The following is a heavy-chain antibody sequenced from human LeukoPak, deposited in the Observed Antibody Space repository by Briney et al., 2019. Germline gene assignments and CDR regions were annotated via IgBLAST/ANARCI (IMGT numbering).Heavy chain of an antibody. CDR2: ISGNNDNP. J-gene: IGHJ4*02. Sequence: ASVKVSCKASGYTFTSYGISWVRQAPGQGLEWMGWISGNNDNPNYGQKFQGRLTVTTDSSTSTAYMELRNLRSDDTAVYYCTRDGTSTDDYWGQGTLVTVSS. V-gene: IGHV1-18*01. D-gene: IGHD2-2*01. CDR1: GYTFTSYG. CDR3: TRDGTSTDDY.